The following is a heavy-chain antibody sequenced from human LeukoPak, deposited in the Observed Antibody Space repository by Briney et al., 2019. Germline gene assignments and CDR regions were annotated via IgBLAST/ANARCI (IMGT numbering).Heavy chain of an antibody. D-gene: IGHD1-26*01. CDR1: GYTFTSYY. CDR3: ARDLRELPRADAFDI. J-gene: IGHJ3*02. V-gene: IGHV1-46*03. Sequence: ASVKVSCKASGYTFTSYYMHLVRQAPGQGLEWMGIINPSGGSTSYAQKFQGRVTVTRDTSTSTVYMELSSLRSEDTAVYYCARDLRELPRADAFDIWGQGTMVTVSS. CDR2: INPSGGST.